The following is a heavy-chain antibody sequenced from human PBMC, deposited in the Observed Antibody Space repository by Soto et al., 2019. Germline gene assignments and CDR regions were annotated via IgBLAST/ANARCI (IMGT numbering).Heavy chain of an antibody. Sequence: SVKVSCKASGGTFSSYAISWVRQAPGQGLEWMGGIIPIFGTANYAQKFQGRVTITADESTSTAYMELSRLRSEVTAVYYCARVGQYTYYYDSSAYYSGGLDPLGQGTLVTVSS. D-gene: IGHD3-22*01. CDR1: GGTFSSYA. CDR2: IIPIFGTA. J-gene: IGHJ5*02. CDR3: ARVGQYTYYYDSSAYYSGGLDP. V-gene: IGHV1-69*13.